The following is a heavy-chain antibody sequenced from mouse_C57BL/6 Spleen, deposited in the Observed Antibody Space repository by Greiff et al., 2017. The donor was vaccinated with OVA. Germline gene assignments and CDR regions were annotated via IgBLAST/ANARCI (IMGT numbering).Heavy chain of an antibody. D-gene: IGHD2-1*01. V-gene: IGHV10-1*01. J-gene: IGHJ1*03. CDR1: GFSFNTYA. Sequence: EVKVVESGGGLVQPKGSLKLSCAASGFSFNTYAMNWVRQAPGKGLEWVARIRSKSNNYATYYADSVKDRFTISRDDSESMLYLQMNNLKTEDTAMYYCVRQFGYGNYVGWYFDVWGTGTTVTVSS. CDR3: VRQFGYGNYVGWYFDV. CDR2: IRSKSNNYAT.